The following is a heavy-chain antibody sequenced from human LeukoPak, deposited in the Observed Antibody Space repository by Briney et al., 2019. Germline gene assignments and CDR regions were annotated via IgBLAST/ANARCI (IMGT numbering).Heavy chain of an antibody. J-gene: IGHJ4*02. Sequence: PGGSLRLSCAASGFTFSNYAMNWVRQAPGKGLEWVPGISGSGDNTYYADSVKGRFTISRDNSKNTLYLRMNSLRVEDTAVYYCAKVKMGGNHYFDYWGQGTLVTVSS. D-gene: IGHD1-14*01. V-gene: IGHV3-23*01. CDR1: GFTFSNYA. CDR3: AKVKMGGNHYFDY. CDR2: ISGSGDNT.